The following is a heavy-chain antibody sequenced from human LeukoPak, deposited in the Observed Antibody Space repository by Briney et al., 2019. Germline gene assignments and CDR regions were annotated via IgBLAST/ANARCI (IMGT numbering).Heavy chain of an antibody. CDR1: GITFRSYS. D-gene: IGHD3-10*02. CDR2: ISSSNSTI. V-gene: IGHV3-48*04. J-gene: IGHJ4*02. CDR3: ARGSNSGRGALDF. Sequence: PGGSLRLSCAASGITFRSYSMNWVRQAPGKGLEWVSYISSSNSTIYYRDSVKGRFTISRDNAENSLYLQMNSLRAEDTAVYYCARGSNSGRGALDFWGQGTLVTVSS.